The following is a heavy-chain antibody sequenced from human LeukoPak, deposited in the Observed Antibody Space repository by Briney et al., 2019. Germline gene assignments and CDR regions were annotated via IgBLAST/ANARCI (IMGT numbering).Heavy chain of an antibody. CDR3: ARYESYSRFDY. Sequence: GGSLRLSCAASGFTFSSYSMNWVRQAPGKGLEWVSYISSSSSTIYYADSVKGRFTISRDNAKNSLYLQMNSLRAEDTAVYYCARYESYSRFDYWGQGTLVTVSS. V-gene: IGHV3-48*04. CDR1: GFTFSSYS. J-gene: IGHJ4*02. D-gene: IGHD1-26*01. CDR2: ISSSSSTI.